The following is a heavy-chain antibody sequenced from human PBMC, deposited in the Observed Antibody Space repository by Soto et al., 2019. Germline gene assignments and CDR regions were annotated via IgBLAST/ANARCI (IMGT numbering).Heavy chain of an antibody. J-gene: IGHJ6*02. CDR3: ARHKCGGDSCYGYYGMDV. Sequence: ASVKVSCKASGYTFTSYGISWVRQAPGQGLEWMGWISAYNGNTNYAQKLQGRVTMTTDTSTSTAYMELRSLRSDDTAVYYCARHKCGGDSCYGYYGMDVWGQGTTVTVSS. D-gene: IGHD2-15*01. CDR1: GYTFTSYG. CDR2: ISAYNGNT. V-gene: IGHV1-18*01.